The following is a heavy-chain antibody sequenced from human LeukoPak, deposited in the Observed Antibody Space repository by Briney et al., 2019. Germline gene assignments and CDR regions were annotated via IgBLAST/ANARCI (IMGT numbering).Heavy chain of an antibody. CDR2: INHGGST. CDR3: ARRNMVRGVYDLFFDY. CDR1: GGSISSHY. J-gene: IGHJ4*02. V-gene: IGHV4-34*01. Sequence: SETLSLTCTVSGGSISSHYWSWIRQPPGKGLEWIGEINHGGSTNYNPSLKSRVTISVGTSKNQFSLKLSSVTAADTAVYYCARRNMVRGVYDLFFDYWGQGTLVTVSS. D-gene: IGHD3-10*01.